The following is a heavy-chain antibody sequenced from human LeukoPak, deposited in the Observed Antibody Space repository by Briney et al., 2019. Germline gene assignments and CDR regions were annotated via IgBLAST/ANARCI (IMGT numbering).Heavy chain of an antibody. J-gene: IGHJ2*01. CDR2: IYYSGST. D-gene: IGHD6-13*01. CDR1: GGSISSYY. V-gene: IGHV4-59*01. CDR3: ARGAGYSSSWYGLNWYFDL. Sequence: PSETLSLTCTVSGGSISSYYWSWIRQPPGKGLEWIGYIYYSGSTNYNPSLKSRVTISVDTSKNQFSLKLSSVTAADTAVYYCARGAGYSSSWYGLNWYFDLWGRGTLVTVSS.